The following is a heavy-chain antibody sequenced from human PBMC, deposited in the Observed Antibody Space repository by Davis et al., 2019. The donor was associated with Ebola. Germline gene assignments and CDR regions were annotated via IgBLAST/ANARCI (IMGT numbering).Heavy chain of an antibody. CDR3: ARGGQGASFDY. CDR1: GGSISSYY. CDR2: IYYSGST. J-gene: IGHJ4*02. D-gene: IGHD1-26*01. V-gene: IGHV4-59*01. Sequence: PSETLSLTCTVSGGSISSYYWSWIRQPPGKGLEWIGYIYYSGSTNYNPSLKSRVTISVDTSKNQFSLKLSSVTAADTAVYYCARGGQGASFDYWGQGTLVTVSS.